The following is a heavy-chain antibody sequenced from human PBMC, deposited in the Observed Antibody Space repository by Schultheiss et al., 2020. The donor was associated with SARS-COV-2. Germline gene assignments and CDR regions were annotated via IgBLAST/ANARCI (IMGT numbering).Heavy chain of an antibody. Sequence: SETLSLTCTVSGGSISSSSYYWGWIRQPPGKGLEWLGFAYYIGSANYNPSLKSRVTISVDTSKNQFSLKLSSVTAADTAVYYCARGGRYNTGWSSFDYWGQGTLVTVSS. CDR2: AYYIGSA. CDR3: ARGGRYNTGWSSFDY. CDR1: GGSISSSSYY. D-gene: IGHD6-19*01. V-gene: IGHV4-61*05. J-gene: IGHJ4*02.